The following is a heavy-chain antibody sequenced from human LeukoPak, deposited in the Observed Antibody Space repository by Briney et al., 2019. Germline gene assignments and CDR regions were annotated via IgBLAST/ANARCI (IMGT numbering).Heavy chain of an antibody. D-gene: IGHD2-15*01. J-gene: IGHJ5*02. CDR3: ARDFLDIVVVVAAMADNWFDP. V-gene: IGHV3-21*01. CDR1: GFTFISYS. CDR2: IISSSSYI. Sequence: GGSLRLSCVASGFTFISYSMNWVRQAPWRGLEWVSSIISSSSYIYYAGSVKGRFTISRDNAKNSLYLQMNSLRAEDTAVYYCARDFLDIVVVVAAMADNWFDPWGQGTLVTVSS.